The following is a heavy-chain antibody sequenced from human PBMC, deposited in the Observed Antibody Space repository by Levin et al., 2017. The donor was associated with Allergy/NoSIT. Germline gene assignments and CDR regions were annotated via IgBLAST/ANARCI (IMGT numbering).Heavy chain of an antibody. CDR3: AKPQAIVVVVVPDDWYVDV. V-gene: IGHV4-34*01. CDR2: INHSGST. CDR1: GGSFSGYY. D-gene: IGHD2-15*01. J-gene: IGHJ2*01. Sequence: PSETLSLTCAVYGGSFSGYYWSWFRQPPGKGLEWIGEINHSGSTNYNPSLKSRVIISVDTSKNQVYLKLNSVTAADTAVYYCAKPQAIVVVVVPDDWYVDVWGRGTLVTVSS.